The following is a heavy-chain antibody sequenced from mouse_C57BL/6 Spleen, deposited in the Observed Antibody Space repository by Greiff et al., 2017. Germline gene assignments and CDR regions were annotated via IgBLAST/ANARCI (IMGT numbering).Heavy chain of an antibody. D-gene: IGHD3-2*02. Sequence: QVQLQQPGAELVRPGSSVKLSCKASGYTFTSYWMHWVKQRPIQGLEWIGNIDPSDSETHYNQKFKDKATLTVDKSSSTAYMQLSSLTSEDSAVXYCARGGSGYPFAYWGEGTLVTVSA. CDR1: GYTFTSYW. V-gene: IGHV1-52*01. J-gene: IGHJ3*01. CDR2: IDPSDSET. CDR3: ARGGSGYPFAY.